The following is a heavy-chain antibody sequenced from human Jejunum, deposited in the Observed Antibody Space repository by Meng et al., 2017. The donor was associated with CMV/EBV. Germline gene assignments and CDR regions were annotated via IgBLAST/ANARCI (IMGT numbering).Heavy chain of an antibody. J-gene: IGHJ4*02. CDR2: INWDGGTT. CDR1: GFTFDDYA. V-gene: IGHV3-43D*03. D-gene: IGHD6-13*01. Sequence: GFTFDDYAMHWVRQAPGKGLEWVSRINWDGGTTYYADSVKGRFTISRDNSKTSLYLQMNSLRPEDTALYYCAKDIGASGFFYFDYWGQGTQVTVSS. CDR3: AKDIGASGFFYFDY.